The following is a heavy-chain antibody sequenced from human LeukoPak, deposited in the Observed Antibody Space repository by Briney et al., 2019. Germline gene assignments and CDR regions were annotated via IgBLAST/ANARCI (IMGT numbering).Heavy chain of an antibody. CDR2: INPNSGGT. CDR1: GYTFTGDD. D-gene: IGHD6-19*01. CDR3: ARHSSNRVSWI. J-gene: IGHJ3*02. V-gene: IGHV1-2*02. Sequence: EASVKVSCKASGYTFTGDDIHWVRQAPGQGLEWMGWINPNSGGTKSAQRFQGRVTMSRDTSTSTAFMELSSLRSDDTAMYYCARHSSNRVSWIWGQGTMVTVSS.